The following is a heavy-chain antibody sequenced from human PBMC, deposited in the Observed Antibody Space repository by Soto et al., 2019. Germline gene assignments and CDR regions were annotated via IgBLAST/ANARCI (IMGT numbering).Heavy chain of an antibody. J-gene: IGHJ6*02. CDR3: ARVGVGPIYGLDV. Sequence: ESGGGLVKPGGSLRLSCAAPGFIFSDYSMNWVRQAPGKGLEWVSFISISSDYIYYADSVKGRFTISRDNAKNSLYLQMNSLRAEDTAVYYCARVGVGPIYGLDVWGQGTTVTVSS. D-gene: IGHD1-26*01. CDR1: GFIFSDYS. CDR2: ISISSDYI. V-gene: IGHV3-21*01.